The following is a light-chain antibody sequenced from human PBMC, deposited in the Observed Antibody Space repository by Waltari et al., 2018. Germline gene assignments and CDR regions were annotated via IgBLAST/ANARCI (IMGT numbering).Light chain of an antibody. CDR3: QHYVNLPAT. V-gene: IGKV3-20*01. CDR2: HAS. CDR1: QSLSHY. Sequence: EVGLTQSPGTLSLSPGEGATLSCRASQSLSHYLAWYQQKPGQAPRLLIYHASSRATGIPDRFSGSGSGTDFSLTISRLEPEDFAVYYCQHYVNLPATFGQGTKVEIK. J-gene: IGKJ1*01.